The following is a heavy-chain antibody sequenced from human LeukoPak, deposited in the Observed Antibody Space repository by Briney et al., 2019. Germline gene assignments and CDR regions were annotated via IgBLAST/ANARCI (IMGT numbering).Heavy chain of an antibody. CDR2: ISAYNGNT. CDR1: GYTFTSYG. J-gene: IGHJ4*02. D-gene: IGHD3-9*01. V-gene: IGHV1-18*01. Sequence: ASVKVSCKASGYTFTSYGISWVRQAPGQGLEWMGWISAYNGNTNYAQKLQGRVTMTTDTSTSTAYMELRSLRSDDTAVYYCARDRHYDILTGYHKNYFDYWGQGTLVTVSP. CDR3: ARDRHYDILTGYHKNYFDY.